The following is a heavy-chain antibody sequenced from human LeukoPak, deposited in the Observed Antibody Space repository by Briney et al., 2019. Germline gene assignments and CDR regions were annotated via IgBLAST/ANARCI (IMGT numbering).Heavy chain of an antibody. V-gene: IGHV4-59*01. Sequence: PSETLSLTCTVSGGSISSYYWSWIRQPPGKGLEWIGYIYYSGGTNYNPSLKSRVTISVDTSKNQFSLKLSSVTAADTAVYYCARELTDYYDNRRYFDYWGQGTLVTVSS. D-gene: IGHD3-22*01. CDR2: IYYSGGT. CDR3: ARELTDYYDNRRYFDY. CDR1: GGSISSYY. J-gene: IGHJ4*02.